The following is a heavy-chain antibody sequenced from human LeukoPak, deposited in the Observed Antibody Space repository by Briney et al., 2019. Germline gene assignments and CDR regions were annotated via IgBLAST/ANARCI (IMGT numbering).Heavy chain of an antibody. J-gene: IGHJ4*02. V-gene: IGHV4-34*01. CDR1: GGSFSGYY. CDR3: ATRVDCSSTSCSGGYYFDY. CDR2: INHSGST. D-gene: IGHD2-2*01. Sequence: SETLSLTCAVYGGSFSGYYWSWIRQPPGKGLEWIGVINHSGSTNYNPSLESRVTISVDTSKNQFSLKLSSVTAADTAVYYCATRVDCSSTSCSGGYYFDYWGQGTLVTVSS.